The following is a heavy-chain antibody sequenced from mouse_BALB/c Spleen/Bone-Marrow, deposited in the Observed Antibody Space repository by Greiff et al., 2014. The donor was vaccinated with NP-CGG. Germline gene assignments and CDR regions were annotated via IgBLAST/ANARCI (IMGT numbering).Heavy chain of an antibody. V-gene: IGHV5-17*02. CDR1: GFTFSSFG. D-gene: IGHD2-4*01. Sequence: VQLQQSGGGLVQPGGSRKLSCAASGFTFSSFGMHWVRQAPEKGLEWVAYISSGSSTIYYADTAKGRFTISRDNPRNTLFLQMTSLRSEDTAMYYCASDYDYFDYWGQGTTLTVSS. J-gene: IGHJ2*01. CDR2: ISSGSSTI. CDR3: ASDYDYFDY.